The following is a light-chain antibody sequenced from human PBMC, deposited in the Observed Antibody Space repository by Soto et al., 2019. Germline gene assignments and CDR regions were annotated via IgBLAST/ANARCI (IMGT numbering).Light chain of an antibody. V-gene: IGKV3-15*01. Sequence: EIVMTQSPDTLSVSPGERATLSCRASQSVSSNLAWYQQKPGQAPRLLIFGASTRATGIPARFSGSGSGTEVPLTLSSLQSEDLAVYQCQQYNNFPYTVGQGTTLEIK. J-gene: IGKJ2*01. CDR3: QQYNNFPYT. CDR2: GAS. CDR1: QSVSSN.